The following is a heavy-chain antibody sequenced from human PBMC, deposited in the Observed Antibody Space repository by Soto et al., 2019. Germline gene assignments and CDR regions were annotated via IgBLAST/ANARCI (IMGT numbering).Heavy chain of an antibody. J-gene: IGHJ6*02. CDR2: INHSGST. CDR1: GGSFSGYY. V-gene: IGHV4-34*01. Sequence: LSLTCAVYGGSFSGYYWSWIRQPPGKGLEWIGEINHSGSTNYNPSLKSRVTISVDTSKNQFSLKLSSVTAADTAVYYCARGRYRYSSGWSPGPFYYYYGMDVWGQGTTVTVSS. CDR3: ARGRYRYSSGWSPGPFYYYYGMDV. D-gene: IGHD6-19*01.